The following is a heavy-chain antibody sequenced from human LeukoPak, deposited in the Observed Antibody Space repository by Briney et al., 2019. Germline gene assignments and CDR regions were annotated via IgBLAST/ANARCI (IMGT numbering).Heavy chain of an antibody. V-gene: IGHV1-18*01. CDR3: ARDQAATNTQVRFCLV. D-gene: IGHD3-9*01. J-gene: IGHJ4*02. Sequence: ASVKVSCKASGYTFTSYGISWVRQAPGQGLEWMGWISAYNGNTNFAQKLQGRVTMTTDTSTSTAYMDPRSLRSDDTAVYYCARDQAATNTQVRFCLVWGQGTLVTVSS. CDR2: ISAYNGNT. CDR1: GYTFTSYG.